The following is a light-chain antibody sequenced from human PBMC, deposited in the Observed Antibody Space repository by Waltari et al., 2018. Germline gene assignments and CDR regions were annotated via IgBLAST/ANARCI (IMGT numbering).Light chain of an antibody. Sequence: SALTQPASVSGSPGQSITISCTGTSSDVGRHNLVSWYQQHPGKAPKLMIHEVTKRPSGVSNRFSGSKSGNTASLTISGLQAEDEADYYCCSFASTSTPYVFGSGTKVTV. CDR2: EVT. CDR1: SSDVGRHNL. V-gene: IGLV2-23*02. J-gene: IGLJ1*01. CDR3: CSFASTSTPYV.